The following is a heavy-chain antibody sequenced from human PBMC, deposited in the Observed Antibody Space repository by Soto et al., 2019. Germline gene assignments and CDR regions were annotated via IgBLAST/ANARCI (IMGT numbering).Heavy chain of an antibody. CDR2: ISGYNANT. D-gene: IGHD1-26*01. Sequence: QVQLVKSGAEVKKPGASVKVSCKASGYSFTRYGISWVRQAPGQGLEWMGWISGYNANTNYPENLQGRVTMTTDTAKSTAYMEVSNLISDDTVVYYCAGMWDVSYNYYGLDGWGQGTTINVSS. CDR1: GYSFTRYG. J-gene: IGHJ6*02. CDR3: AGMWDVSYNYYGLDG. V-gene: IGHV1-18*01.